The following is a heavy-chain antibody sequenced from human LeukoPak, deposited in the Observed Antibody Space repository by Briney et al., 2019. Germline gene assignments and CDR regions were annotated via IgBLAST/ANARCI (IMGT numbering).Heavy chain of an antibody. D-gene: IGHD3-22*01. CDR1: GFTFDDYA. J-gene: IGHJ4*02. CDR2: ISWNSGSI. CDR3: AKAAEPYDSSGYYYFGYFDY. V-gene: IGHV3-9*03. Sequence: PGGSLRLSCAASGFTFDDYAMHWVRQAPGKGLEWVSGISWNSGSIGYADSVKGRFTISRDNAKNSLYLQMNSLRAEDMALYYCAKAAEPYDSSGYYYFGYFDYWGQGTLVTVSS.